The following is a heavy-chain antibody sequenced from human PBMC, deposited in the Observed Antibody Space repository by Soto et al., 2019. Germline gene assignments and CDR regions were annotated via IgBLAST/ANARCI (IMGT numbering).Heavy chain of an antibody. D-gene: IGHD6-13*01. Sequence: QSPTLSLTCAISGDSVSSNSAAWNWIRQSPSRGLEWLGRTYYRSKWYNDYAVSVKSRITINPDTSKNQFSLQLNSVTPEDTAVYYCARGIAAAQYFGVYYYYGMDVWGQGTTVTVSS. CDR3: ARGIAAAQYFGVYYYYGMDV. J-gene: IGHJ6*02. CDR1: GDSVSSNSAA. V-gene: IGHV6-1*01. CDR2: TYYRSKWYN.